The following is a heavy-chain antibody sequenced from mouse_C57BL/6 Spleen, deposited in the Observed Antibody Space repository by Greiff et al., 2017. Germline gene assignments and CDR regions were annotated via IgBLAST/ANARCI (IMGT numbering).Heavy chain of an antibody. CDR1: GFTFSSYA. Sequence: EVKLVESGGGLVKPGGSLKLSCAASGFTFSSYAMSWVRQTPEKRLEWVATISDGGSYTYYPDNVKGRFTISRDNAKNNLYLQMSHLTSEDTAMYYCASSTPDYFDYWGQGTTLTVSS. CDR2: ISDGGSYT. D-gene: IGHD5-1*01. CDR3: ASSTPDYFDY. V-gene: IGHV5-4*03. J-gene: IGHJ2*01.